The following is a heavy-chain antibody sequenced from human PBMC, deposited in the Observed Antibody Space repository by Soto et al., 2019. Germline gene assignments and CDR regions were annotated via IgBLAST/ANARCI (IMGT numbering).Heavy chain of an antibody. Sequence: ESGGGVVQPGRSLRLSCAASGFTFSSYDMHWVRQAPGKGLEWVAVISYDGSNKYYADSVKGRFTISRDNSKNTLYLQMNSLRAEDTAVYCCAKDGPYDTTLGAFDIWGQGTMVTVSS. CDR2: ISYDGSNK. CDR3: AKDGPYDTTLGAFDI. D-gene: IGHD3-22*01. CDR1: GFTFSSYD. V-gene: IGHV3-30*18. J-gene: IGHJ3*02.